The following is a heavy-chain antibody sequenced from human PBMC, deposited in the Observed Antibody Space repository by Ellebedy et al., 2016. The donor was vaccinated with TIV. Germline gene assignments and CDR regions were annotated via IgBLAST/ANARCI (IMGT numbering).Heavy chain of an antibody. CDR1: GFTFSSYR. CDR2: IKQDGSEK. Sequence: GGSLRLXCAASGFTFSSYRMSWVRQAPGKGLKWVANIKQDGSEKYYVDSVKGRFTISRDNAKNSLYLQMNSLRAEDTAVYYCARNYGDFSPVDYWGQGTLVTVSS. CDR3: ARNYGDFSPVDY. D-gene: IGHD4-17*01. J-gene: IGHJ4*02. V-gene: IGHV3-7*03.